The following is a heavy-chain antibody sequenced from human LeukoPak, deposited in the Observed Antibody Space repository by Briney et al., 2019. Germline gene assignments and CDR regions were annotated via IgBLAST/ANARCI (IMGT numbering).Heavy chain of an antibody. CDR1: GFTFSSYG. J-gene: IGHJ4*02. Sequence: GGSLRLSCAASGFTFSSYGMHWVRQAPGKGLEWVAVIWYDGSNKYYADSVKGRFTISRDNSKNTVYLQMNSLRAEDTAVYYCAKDNDFWSGPNLYFDYWGQGTLVTVSS. CDR2: IWYDGSNK. CDR3: AKDNDFWSGPNLYFDY. D-gene: IGHD3-3*01. V-gene: IGHV3-33*06.